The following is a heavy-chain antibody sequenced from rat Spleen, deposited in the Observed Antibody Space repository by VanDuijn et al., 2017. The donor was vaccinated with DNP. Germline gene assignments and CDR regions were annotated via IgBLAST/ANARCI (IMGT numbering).Heavy chain of an antibody. CDR1: GFTFSSFP. Sequence: EVQLVESGGGSVQPGGSMKLSCAASGFTFSSFPMAWVRQAPTKGLEWVATVSYDGSSTYYRDSVKGRFTISRDNAKTTLYLQMNSLRSEDMATYYCARHGRRVFDYWGQGVMVTVSS. J-gene: IGHJ2*01. V-gene: IGHV5-46*01. D-gene: IGHD1-11*01. CDR2: VSYDGSST. CDR3: ARHGRRVFDY.